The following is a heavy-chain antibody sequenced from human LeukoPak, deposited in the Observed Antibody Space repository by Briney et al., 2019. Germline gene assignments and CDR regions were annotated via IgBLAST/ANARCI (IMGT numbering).Heavy chain of an antibody. CDR2: IYYSGST. J-gene: IGHJ4*02. V-gene: IGHV4-39*01. Sequence: SETLSLTCTVSGSSISSSSYYWGWIRQPPGKGLEWIGSIYYSGSTYYNPSLKSRVTISVDTSKNQFSLKLSSVTAADTAVYYCARRAPQRGGFIVVVPAAICNWGQGTLVTVSS. D-gene: IGHD2-2*02. CDR1: GSSISSSSYY. CDR3: ARRAPQRGGFIVVVPAAICN.